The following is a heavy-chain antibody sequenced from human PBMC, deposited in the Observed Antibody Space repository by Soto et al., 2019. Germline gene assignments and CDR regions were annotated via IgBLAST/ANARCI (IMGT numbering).Heavy chain of an antibody. Sequence: GESLKISCQGSGYRFTSYWIAWVRQMPGKGLEWMGIIYPGDSDTRYSPSFQGQVTISADKSISTAYLQWSSLKASDTAMYYCARQVPAATIDYWGQGTLVTVSS. D-gene: IGHD2-2*01. CDR3: ARQVPAATIDY. CDR1: GYRFTSYW. V-gene: IGHV5-51*01. CDR2: IYPGDSDT. J-gene: IGHJ4*02.